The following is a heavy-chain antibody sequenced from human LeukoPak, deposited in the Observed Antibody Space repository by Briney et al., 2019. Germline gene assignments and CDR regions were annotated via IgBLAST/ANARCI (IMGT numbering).Heavy chain of an antibody. D-gene: IGHD3-22*01. CDR1: GFTFSSYG. CDR2: ISYDGSNK. V-gene: IGHV3-30*18. J-gene: IGHJ4*02. CDR3: AKGITMIVVVPDAFDY. Sequence: GGSLRLSCAASGFTFSSYGMHWVRQAPGKGLEWVAVISYDGSNKYYADSVKGRFTISRDNSKNTLYLQMNSLRAEDTAVYYCAKGITMIVVVPDAFDYWGQGTLVTVSS.